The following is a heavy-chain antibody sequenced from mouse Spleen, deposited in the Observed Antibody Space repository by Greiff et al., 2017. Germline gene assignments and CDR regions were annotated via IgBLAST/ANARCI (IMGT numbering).Heavy chain of an antibody. CDR1: GFTFSSYT. D-gene: IGHD2-13*01. CDR2: ISGGGGNT. V-gene: IGHV5-9*01. CDR3: ARHIGDYLLYWYFDV. J-gene: IGHJ1*03. Sequence: EVKLVESGGGLVKPGGSLKLSCAASGFTFSSYTMSWVRQTPEKRLEWVATISGGGGNTYYPDSVKGRFTISRDNAKNSLYLQMSSLRSEDTALYYCARHIGDYLLYWYFDVWGTGTTVTVSS.